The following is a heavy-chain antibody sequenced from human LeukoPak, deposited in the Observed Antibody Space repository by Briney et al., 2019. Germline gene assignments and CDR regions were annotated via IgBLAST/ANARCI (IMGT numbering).Heavy chain of an antibody. D-gene: IGHD3-22*01. CDR3: ARAAYDSSGYYLDY. J-gene: IGHJ4*02. Sequence: SETLSLTCAVSGYSISSGFYWGWIRQPPGKGLEWIGSIFHGGSTYYNPSLKSRVTISVDTSKNQFSLKLSSVTAADTAVYYCARAAYDSSGYYLDYWGQGTLVTGSS. CDR2: IFHGGST. V-gene: IGHV4-38-2*01. CDR1: GYSISSGFY.